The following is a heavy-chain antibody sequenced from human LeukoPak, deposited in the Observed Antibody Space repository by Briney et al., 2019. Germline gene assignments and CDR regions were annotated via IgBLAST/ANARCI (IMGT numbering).Heavy chain of an antibody. V-gene: IGHV1-18*01. Sequence: ASVKVSCKASGYTLDNYGISWVRQAPGQGLEWMGWISAYNGNTNYAQNLQGRVTMTTDTSPSTAYMELRSLRSDDTAVYYCVGGTMIVVDPANYWGQGTLVTVSS. J-gene: IGHJ4*02. CDR3: VGGTMIVVDPANY. CDR2: ISAYNGNT. D-gene: IGHD3-22*01. CDR1: GYTLDNYG.